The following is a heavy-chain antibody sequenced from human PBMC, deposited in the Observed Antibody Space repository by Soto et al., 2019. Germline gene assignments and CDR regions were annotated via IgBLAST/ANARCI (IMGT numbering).Heavy chain of an antibody. V-gene: IGHV4-4*02. CDR1: GDSISSPKW. CDR3: AYSTGWYRHDV. CDR2: LLHGGTT. J-gene: IGHJ3*01. Sequence: QVQLQESGPGLVKPSGTLSLTCAVSGDSISSPKWWTCLRQPPGKGLEWIGDLLHGGTTNYNPSLKSRVTLSVDTSQNQFSLNLTSVTAADTAIYHCAYSTGWYRHDVWGQGTSVTVSS. D-gene: IGHD6-19*01.